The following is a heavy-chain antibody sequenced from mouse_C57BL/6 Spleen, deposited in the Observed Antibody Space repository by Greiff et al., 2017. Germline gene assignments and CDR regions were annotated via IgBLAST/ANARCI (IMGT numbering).Heavy chain of an antibody. CDR3: ARNLGFITTVGGFAY. CDR2: ISDGGSYT. D-gene: IGHD1-1*01. Sequence: EVKLMESGGGLVKPGGSLKLSCAASGFTFSSYAMSWVRQTPEKRLEWVATISDGGSYTYYPDNVKGRFTISRDNAKNNLYLQMSHLKSEDTAMYYCARNLGFITTVGGFAYWGQGTLVTVSA. CDR1: GFTFSSYA. J-gene: IGHJ3*01. V-gene: IGHV5-4*03.